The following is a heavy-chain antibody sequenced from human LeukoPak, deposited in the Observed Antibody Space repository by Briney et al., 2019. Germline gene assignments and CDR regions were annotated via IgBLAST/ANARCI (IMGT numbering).Heavy chain of an antibody. V-gene: IGHV5-51*01. CDR2: IYPGDSDT. J-gene: IGHJ5*02. D-gene: IGHD5-12*01. CDR3: VRRAYAGDVWTPPWGWFDP. CDR1: GYSFTNYW. Sequence: GESLKISCKGFGYSFTNYWIGWVRQMPGKGLEWMGIIYPGDSDTRYSPSFQGQVTISADKSISTAYLQWTSLKASDTAMYYCVRRAYAGDVWTPPWGWFDPWGQGTLVTVSS.